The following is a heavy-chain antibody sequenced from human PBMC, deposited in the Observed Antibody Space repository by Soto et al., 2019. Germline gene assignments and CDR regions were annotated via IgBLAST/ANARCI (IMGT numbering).Heavy chain of an antibody. D-gene: IGHD6-6*01. Sequence: KQSPTLSLTCAISGESVSSNSAAWNWIRPSPSRGLEWLGRTYYRSKWYNDYAVSVKSRITSNPDKSKNQFSLQLNSVTPEDTAVYYCARDGRRSSSSSVREYYYYGMDVWGQGTTVTVSS. V-gene: IGHV6-1*01. J-gene: IGHJ6*02. CDR2: TYYRSKWYN. CDR1: GESVSSNSAA. CDR3: ARDGRRSSSSSVREYYYYGMDV.